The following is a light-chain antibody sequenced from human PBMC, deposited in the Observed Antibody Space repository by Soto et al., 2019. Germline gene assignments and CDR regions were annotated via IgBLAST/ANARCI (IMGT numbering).Light chain of an antibody. Sequence: DIRMAQSPSSLSASVGDRVTITCRASESIGSYLNWYKQKPGKAPKLLIFAGTSLQSGVPSRFSGSGFASDFTLTISSLQPEDFATYYCQHYNSYSEAFGQGTKVDIK. CDR1: ESIGSY. CDR2: AGT. CDR3: QHYNSYSEA. J-gene: IGKJ1*01. V-gene: IGKV1-39*01.